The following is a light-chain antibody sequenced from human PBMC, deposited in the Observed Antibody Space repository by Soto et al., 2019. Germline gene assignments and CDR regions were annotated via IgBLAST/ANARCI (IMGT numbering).Light chain of an antibody. V-gene: IGKV1-39*01. CDR2: GTS. CDR1: QNIAEF. J-gene: IGKJ4*01. CDR3: QQFYSPVLS. Sequence: DVQMTQSPSSLSASIGDRVTLTCRASQNIAEFLNWYQVKSDKGPKLLIYGTSTLQSGVPSRFRGGGSGTEVTLTISNLHPEDFAVYYCQQFYSPVLSFGGGTRVELK.